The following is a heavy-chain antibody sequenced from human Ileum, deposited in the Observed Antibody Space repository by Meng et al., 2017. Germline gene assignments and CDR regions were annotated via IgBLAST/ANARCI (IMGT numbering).Heavy chain of an antibody. Sequence: SVKVSCKASGGTFSSYAISWVRQAPGQGLEWMGGIIPIFGTANYAQKFQGRVTITADESTSTAYMELSSLRSEDTAVYYCARDQLLGSFDAFGIWGQGTMVTVSS. CDR2: IIPIFGTA. V-gene: IGHV1-69*13. D-gene: IGHD1-26*01. J-gene: IGHJ3*02. CDR1: GGTFSSYA. CDR3: ARDQLLGSFDAFGI.